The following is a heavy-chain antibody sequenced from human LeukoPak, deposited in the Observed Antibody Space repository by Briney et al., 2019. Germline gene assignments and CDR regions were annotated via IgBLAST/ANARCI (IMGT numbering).Heavy chain of an antibody. D-gene: IGHD3-16*02. CDR2: IYYSGST. J-gene: IGHJ4*02. V-gene: IGHV4-39*01. Sequence: SETLSLTCTVSGGSISSSSYYWGWIRQPPGKGLEWIGSIYYSGSTYYNPSLKSRVTISVDTSKNQFSLKLSSVTAADTAVYYCARAPASDYDYVWGSYRYLHWGQGTLVTVSS. CDR1: GGSISSSSYY. CDR3: ARAPASDYDYVWGSYRYLH.